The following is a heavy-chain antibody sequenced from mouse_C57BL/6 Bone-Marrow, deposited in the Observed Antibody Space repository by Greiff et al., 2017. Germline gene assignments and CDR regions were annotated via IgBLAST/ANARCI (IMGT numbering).Heavy chain of an antibody. Sequence: EVKLVESGGGLVKPGGSLKLSCAASGFTFSSYAMSWVRQTPEKRLEWVATISDGGSYTYYPDNVKGRFTISRDTAKNNLYLQMSNLKSEDTAMNSCARYYYSKGVFAYWGQGTLVTVSA. D-gene: IGHD2-5*01. CDR3: ARYYYSKGVFAY. CDR2: ISDGGSYT. V-gene: IGHV5-4*03. CDR1: GFTFSSYA. J-gene: IGHJ3*01.